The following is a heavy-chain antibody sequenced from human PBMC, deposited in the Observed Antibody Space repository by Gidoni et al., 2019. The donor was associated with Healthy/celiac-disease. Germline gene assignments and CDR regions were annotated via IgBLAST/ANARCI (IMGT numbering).Heavy chain of an antibody. CDR3: AKAEKSKFWSGYYRIYCGMDV. Sequence: EVQLLESGGGLVQPGGSLRLSCAAPGSTFSSYSISWVRQAPGKGLEWVSAISGSGGSTYYADSVKGRFTISRDNSKNTLYLQMNSLRAEDTAVYYCAKAEKSKFWSGYYRIYCGMDVWGQGTTVTVSS. CDR2: ISGSGGST. J-gene: IGHJ6*02. D-gene: IGHD3-3*01. CDR1: GSTFSSYS. V-gene: IGHV3-23*01.